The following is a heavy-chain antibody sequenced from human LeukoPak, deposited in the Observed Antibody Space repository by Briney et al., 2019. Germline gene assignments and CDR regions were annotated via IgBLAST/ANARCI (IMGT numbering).Heavy chain of an antibody. V-gene: IGHV4-59*01. D-gene: IGHD5-18*01. CDR2: IYYSGST. Sequence: PSETLSLTCTVSGGSISSYYWSWIRQPPGKGLEWIGYIYYSGSTNYNPSLKSRVTISVDTSKNQFSLKLSSVTAADTAVYYCARGVPGSYGYVGGYYYYYMDVWGKGTTVTVSS. CDR3: ARGVPGSYGYVGGYYYYYMDV. J-gene: IGHJ6*03. CDR1: GGSISSYY.